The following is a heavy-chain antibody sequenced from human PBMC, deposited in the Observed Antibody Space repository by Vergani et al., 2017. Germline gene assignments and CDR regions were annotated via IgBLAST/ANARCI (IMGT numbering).Heavy chain of an antibody. CDR3: ARMGGYDECDAFRIGYFDA. Sequence: EIYLVQSGTEVKKPGESLRISCKGFGYTFTNYWIGWVRQLPGKGLEWIGYIYSTGSTHHNPSLRRRINMSVDTSKNQFSLKLNAVAAADTAMYYCARMGGYDECDAFRIGYFDAWGPGILVTVSS. D-gene: IGHD3-22*01. V-gene: IGHV5-10-1*01. CDR2: IYSTGST. CDR1: GYTFTNYW. J-gene: IGHJ4*02.